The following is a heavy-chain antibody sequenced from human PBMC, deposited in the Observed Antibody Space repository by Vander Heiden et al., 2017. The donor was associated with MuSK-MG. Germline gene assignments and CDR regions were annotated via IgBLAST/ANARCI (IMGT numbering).Heavy chain of an antibody. Sequence: ATGQGRGWMGWMNPNSGNTGYAQKFQGRVTMTRNTSISTAYMELSSLRSEDTAVYYCARGNRCSGGSCYSVLGGDYWGQGTLVTVSS. CDR2: MNPNSGNT. V-gene: IGHV1-8*01. CDR3: ARGNRCSGGSCYSVLGGDY. D-gene: IGHD2-15*01. J-gene: IGHJ4*02.